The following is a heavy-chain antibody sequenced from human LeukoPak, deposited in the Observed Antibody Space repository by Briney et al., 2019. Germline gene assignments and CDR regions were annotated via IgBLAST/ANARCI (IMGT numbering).Heavy chain of an antibody. J-gene: IGHJ6*03. CDR3: ARGTEGGIDYYYMDV. Sequence: ASVKVSCKTSGYTFTSYGIDWVRQAPGQGLEWMGWISGSNGYTKYAQKIQGRVTLATDEPTRTAYMELRSLRSDDTAVYYCARGTEGGIDYYYMDVWGKGTTVTASS. CDR1: GYTFTSYG. D-gene: IGHD1-1*01. CDR2: ISGSNGYT. V-gene: IGHV1-18*01.